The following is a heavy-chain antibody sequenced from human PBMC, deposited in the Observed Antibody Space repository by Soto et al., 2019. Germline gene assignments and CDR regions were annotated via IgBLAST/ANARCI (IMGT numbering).Heavy chain of an antibody. D-gene: IGHD3-22*01. V-gene: IGHV4-31*03. Sequence: QVQLLESGPGLVKPSQTLSLSCIVSGASLSSGGYYWNWIRQHPGKGLEWIGYIYFDGMTYYNPSLESRVTMSIDASKNQFSLHRSSVTDADTAVYYWARDRYGDYYAYWGQGILVTVSS. J-gene: IGHJ4*02. CDR2: IYFDGMT. CDR3: ARDRYGDYYAY. CDR1: GASLSSGGYY.